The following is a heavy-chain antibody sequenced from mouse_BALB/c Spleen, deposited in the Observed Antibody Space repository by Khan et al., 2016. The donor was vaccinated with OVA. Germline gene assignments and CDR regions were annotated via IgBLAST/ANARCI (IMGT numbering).Heavy chain of an antibody. CDR2: IWSGGIT. J-gene: IGHJ2*01. CDR3: ARNRNGYFDS. D-gene: IGHD1-1*02. V-gene: IGHV2-2*02. CDR1: GFSLANYG. Sequence: QVQLKQSGPGLVQPSQSLSITCTVSGFSLANYGVHWVRQSPGKGLEWLGVIWSGGITDYTATFISRLSISKDNSKGQVFFKMNSLQANDTAIYYCARNRNGYFDSWGQGSTLTVSS.